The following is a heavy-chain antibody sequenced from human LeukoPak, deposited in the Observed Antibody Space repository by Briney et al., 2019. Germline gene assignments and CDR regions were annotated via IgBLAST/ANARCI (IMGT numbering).Heavy chain of an antibody. V-gene: IGHV3-11*01. CDR1: GFTFSDYY. CDR3: ASGVAFDI. Sequence: GGSLRLSCAASGFTFSDYYMSWIRQAPGKGLEWVSYIDGSSSRINYADSVKGRFTISRDNAKNSLFLQMNSLTVEDTAVYYCASGVAFDIWGLGTMVTVSS. J-gene: IGHJ3*02. D-gene: IGHD3-3*01. CDR2: IDGSSSRI.